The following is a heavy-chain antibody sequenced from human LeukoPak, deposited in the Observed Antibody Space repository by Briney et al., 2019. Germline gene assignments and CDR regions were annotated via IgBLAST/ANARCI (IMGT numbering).Heavy chain of an antibody. CDR3: ARGQWGLDV. D-gene: IGHD7-27*01. Sequence: GGSLRLSCAVYGFTFSDHYMTWIRQAPGKALEWVAYITPDGGAQYYANSVKGRFTIPRDNTKNSVYLQMNSLRADDSAVYYCARGQWGLDVWGQGTLVTVSS. J-gene: IGHJ4*02. CDR2: ITPDGGAQ. CDR1: GFTFSDHY. V-gene: IGHV3-11*01.